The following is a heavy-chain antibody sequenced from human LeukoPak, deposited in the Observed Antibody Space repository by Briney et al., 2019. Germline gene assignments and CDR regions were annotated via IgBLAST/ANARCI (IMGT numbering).Heavy chain of an antibody. D-gene: IGHD6-13*01. V-gene: IGHV3-23*01. Sequence: GGSLRLSCAASGFTFSSYAMSWVRQAPGKGLEWVSAISGSGGSTYYADSVKGRFTISRDNSKNTLYLQMNSLRAEDTAVYYCARGYSSSWYRFDYWGQGTLVTVSS. CDR2: ISGSGGST. CDR1: GFTFSSYA. CDR3: ARGYSSSWYRFDY. J-gene: IGHJ4*02.